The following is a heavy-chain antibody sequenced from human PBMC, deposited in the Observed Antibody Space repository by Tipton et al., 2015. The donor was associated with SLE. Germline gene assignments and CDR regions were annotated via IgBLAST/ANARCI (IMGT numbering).Heavy chain of an antibody. CDR3: ARDGLGSYNWFDP. CDR1: GGSISSSSYY. J-gene: IGHJ5*02. V-gene: IGHV4-61*01. CDR2: IYYSGST. Sequence: TLSLTCTVSGGSISSSSYYWGWIRQPPGKGLEWIGYIYYSGSTNYNPSLKSRVTISVDTSKNQFSLKLSSVTAADTAVYYCARDGLGSYNWFDPWGQGTLVTVSS. D-gene: IGHD6-13*01.